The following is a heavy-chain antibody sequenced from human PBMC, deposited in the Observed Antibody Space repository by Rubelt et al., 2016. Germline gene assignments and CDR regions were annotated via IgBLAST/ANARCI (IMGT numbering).Heavy chain of an antibody. CDR2: ISSSGSTI. D-gene: IGHD5-12*01. Sequence: EVQLVESGGGLVQPGGSLRLSCAASGFTFSSYSMNWVRQAPGKGLEWVSYISSSGSTIYYADSVKCRFTISRDNAKNSLYLQMNSLRAEDTAVYYCARSDIVATITDYWGQGTLVTVSS. J-gene: IGHJ4*02. CDR3: ARSDIVATITDY. CDR1: GFTFSSYS. V-gene: IGHV3-48*04.